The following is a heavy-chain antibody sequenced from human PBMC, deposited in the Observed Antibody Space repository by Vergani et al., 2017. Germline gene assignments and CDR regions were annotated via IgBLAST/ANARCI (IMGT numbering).Heavy chain of an antibody. D-gene: IGHD3-9*01. J-gene: IGHJ6*03. CDR2: IKSKTDGGTT. Sequence: EVQLVESGGGLVQPGRSLRLSCAASGFTFSNAWMNWVRQAPGKGLEWVGRIKSKTDGGTTDYAAPVKGRFTISRDDSKNTLYLQMNSLKTEDTAVYYCTTAWADWFRTSYYMDVWGKGTTVTVSS. CDR1: GFTFSNAW. CDR3: TTAWADWFRTSYYMDV. V-gene: IGHV3-15*07.